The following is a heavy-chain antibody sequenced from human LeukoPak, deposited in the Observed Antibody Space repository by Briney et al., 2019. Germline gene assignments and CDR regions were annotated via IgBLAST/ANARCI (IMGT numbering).Heavy chain of an antibody. Sequence: PSETLSLTCTVSGYSISSGYYWGWIRQPPGKGLEWIGSIYHSGSTYYNPSLKSRVTISVDTSKNQFSLKLSSVTAADTAVYYCARAIALTRWGQGTLVTVSS. CDR3: ARAIALTR. D-gene: IGHD4-11*01. J-gene: IGHJ4*02. CDR2: IYHSGST. V-gene: IGHV4-38-2*02. CDR1: GYSISSGYY.